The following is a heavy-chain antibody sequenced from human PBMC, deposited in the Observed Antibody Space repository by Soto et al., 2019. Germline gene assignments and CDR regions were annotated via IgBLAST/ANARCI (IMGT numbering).Heavy chain of an antibody. V-gene: IGHV3-74*01. CDR2: INSDGSST. CDR3: AKENGDYYFDY. J-gene: IGHJ4*02. CDR1: GFTFSSYC. Sequence: VGSLRLSCAASGFTFSSYCMHWVRQAPGKGLVWVSRINSDGSSTNYADSVKGRFTISRDNAKNTLSLQMNSLRAEDTALYYCAKENGDYYFDYWGQGTLVTVSS. D-gene: IGHD4-17*01.